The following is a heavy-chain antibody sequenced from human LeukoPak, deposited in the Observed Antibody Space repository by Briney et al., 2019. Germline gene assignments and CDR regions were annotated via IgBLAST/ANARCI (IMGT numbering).Heavy chain of an antibody. V-gene: IGHV4-38-2*01. J-gene: IGHJ4*02. CDR1: GYSISSGYY. CDR3: ARGGDYLFDY. Sequence: PSETLSLTCAVSGYSISSGYYWGWIRQPPGKGLEWIGSIYHSGSTYYNPSLKSRVTISVDTSKNQFSLKLSSVTAADTAVYYCARGGDYLFDYWGQGTLVTASS. D-gene: IGHD4-17*01. CDR2: IYHSGST.